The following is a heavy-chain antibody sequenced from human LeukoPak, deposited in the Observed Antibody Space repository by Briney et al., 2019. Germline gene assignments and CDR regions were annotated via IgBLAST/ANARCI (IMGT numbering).Heavy chain of an antibody. CDR3: AKDPLVYSSGWYYDY. J-gene: IGHJ4*02. CDR1: GFTFRSYG. D-gene: IGHD6-19*01. CDR2: IQYDGSNK. Sequence: GGSLRLSCAASGFTFRSYGMHWVRQAPGKGLEWVAFIQYDGSNKYYADSVKGRFTISRDNSKNTLYLQMNSLRAEDTAVYYCAKDPLVYSSGWYYDYWGQGTLVTVSS. V-gene: IGHV3-30*02.